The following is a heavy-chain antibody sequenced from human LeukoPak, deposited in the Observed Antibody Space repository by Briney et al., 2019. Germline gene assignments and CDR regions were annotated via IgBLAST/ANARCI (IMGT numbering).Heavy chain of an antibody. Sequence: GGSLRLSCAAAGFIFSNYWMHWVRQAPGKGLVWVSGISPDGTIATYADSVKGRFTISRDNAKNTLYLQMNSLRAEDTAVYYCAKDFGYYDSSGRLDYWGQGTLVTVSS. V-gene: IGHV3-74*01. CDR1: GFIFSNYW. D-gene: IGHD3-22*01. CDR3: AKDFGYYDSSGRLDY. J-gene: IGHJ4*02. CDR2: ISPDGTIA.